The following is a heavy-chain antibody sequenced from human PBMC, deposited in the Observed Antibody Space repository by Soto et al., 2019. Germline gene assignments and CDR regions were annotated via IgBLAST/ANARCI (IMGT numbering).Heavy chain of an antibody. J-gene: IGHJ6*03. CDR2: IRSKAHGGTT. Sequence: DVQLVESGGGLVQPGRSLRLSCTASGFTFGDYAMSWVRQAPGKGLEWVGLIRSKAHGGTTERAASVKGRFTISRDDSKSIAYLQMNSLKTEDTAVYYCTSGAFWSGYPYQFYYYMDVWGKGTTVTVSS. D-gene: IGHD3-3*01. CDR1: GFTFGDYA. V-gene: IGHV3-49*04. CDR3: TSGAFWSGYPYQFYYYMDV.